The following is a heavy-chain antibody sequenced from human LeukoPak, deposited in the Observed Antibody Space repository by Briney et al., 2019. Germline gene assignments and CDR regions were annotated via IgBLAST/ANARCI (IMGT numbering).Heavy chain of an antibody. Sequence: SQTLSLTCTVSGGSISGYYWSWIRQPPGRGLDWIGDIYYSGTTNYNPSLKSRVTISIDTSKKQFSLKLKSVTAADSAVYYCVRAGVRMPLSMVNIYYHYMDVWGKGTTVIVSS. CDR1: GGSISGYY. D-gene: IGHD3-3*01. CDR2: IYYSGTT. CDR3: VRAGVRMPLSMVNIYYHYMDV. J-gene: IGHJ6*03. V-gene: IGHV4-59*01.